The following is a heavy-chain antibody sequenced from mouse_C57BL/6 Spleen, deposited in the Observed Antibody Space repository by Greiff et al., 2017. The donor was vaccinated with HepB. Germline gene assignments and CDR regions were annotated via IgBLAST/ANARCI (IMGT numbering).Heavy chain of an antibody. Sequence: EVKLVESGGGLVKPGGSLKLSCTASGFTFSSYCMSWVRQGPEKGLEWVANISNGGSCTYYQDSLKRRFTISRDNATNTLYLQMSSLKSEDTAMYYCARGRYRYYYAMDDWGQGTSVTVSS. CDR2: ISNGGSCT. V-gene: IGHV5-6*03. CDR1: GFTFSSYC. D-gene: IGHD1-1*02. CDR3: ARGRYRYYYAMDD. J-gene: IGHJ4*01.